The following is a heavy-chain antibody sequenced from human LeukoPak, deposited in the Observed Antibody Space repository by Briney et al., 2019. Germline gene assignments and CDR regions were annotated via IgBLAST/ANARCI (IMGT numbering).Heavy chain of an antibody. V-gene: IGHV4-31*03. CDR2: IYDTRRT. CDR1: GFSISSGGYY. CDR3: AREIVPFIHTCFNP. J-gene: IGHJ5*02. D-gene: IGHD2-21*01. Sequence: SETLSLTCTVSGFSISSGGYYWSWIRQRPGKGLEWIGYIYDTRRTSYNPSLKSRLTTSVDTSKNQYSLKLSSVTAADTAVYYCAREIVPFIHTCFNPWGQGTLVTASS.